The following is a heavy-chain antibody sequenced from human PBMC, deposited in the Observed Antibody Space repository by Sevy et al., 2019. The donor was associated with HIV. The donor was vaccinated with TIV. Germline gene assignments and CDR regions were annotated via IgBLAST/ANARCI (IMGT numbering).Heavy chain of an antibody. V-gene: IGHV3-48*01. J-gene: IGHJ5*02. CDR3: AREGRGYSYGS. CDR2: ISSSSSTI. D-gene: IGHD5-18*01. Sequence: GGSLRLSCAASGFTFSSYSMNWVRQAPGKGLDWVSYISSSSSTIYYADSVKGRFTISRENAKNSLYLQMNSLRAEDTAVYYCAREGRGYSYGSWGQGTLVTVSS. CDR1: GFTFSSYS.